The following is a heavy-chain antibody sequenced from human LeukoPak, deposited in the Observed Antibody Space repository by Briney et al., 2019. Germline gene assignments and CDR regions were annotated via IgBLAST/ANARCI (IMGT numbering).Heavy chain of an antibody. CDR1: GFSFSNCW. D-gene: IGHD3-10*01. Sequence: GGSLRLSCAASGFSFSNCWMNWVRQAPGKGLEWVANIKQDGGEKYYVDSVKGRFTISRDNAKNSLYLQMSSLRAEDTAVYYCGRADQKWFGESMVDYWGQGTLVTVSS. CDR2: IKQDGGEK. CDR3: GRADQKWFGESMVDY. J-gene: IGHJ4*02. V-gene: IGHV3-7*01.